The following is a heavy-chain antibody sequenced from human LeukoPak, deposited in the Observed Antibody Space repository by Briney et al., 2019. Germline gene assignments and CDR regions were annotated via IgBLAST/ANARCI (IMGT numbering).Heavy chain of an antibody. J-gene: IGHJ3*02. CDR2: INPNSGGT. CDR3: AALTAGGATPRWMDAFDI. CDR1: GYTFTGYY. Sequence: ASVKVSCKASGYTFTGYYMHWVRQAPGQGLEWMGWINPNSGGTNYAQKFQGRVTMTRDTSISTAYMELSRLRSDDTAVYYCAALTAGGATPRWMDAFDIWGQGTMVTVSS. D-gene: IGHD1-26*01. V-gene: IGHV1-2*02.